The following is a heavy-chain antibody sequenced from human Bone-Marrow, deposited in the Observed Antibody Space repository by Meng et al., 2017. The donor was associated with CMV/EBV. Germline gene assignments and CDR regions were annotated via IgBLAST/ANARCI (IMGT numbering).Heavy chain of an antibody. CDR3: ARDSALGDLPVGDAFDI. Sequence: SGPTLVKPTQTLTLTCTFSGFPLSTSGVGVGWIRQPPGKGLEWIGSIYYTGSTYYSPSLKSRVTISVDTYKRHFSLKVTSVTAADTAVYYCARDSALGDLPVGDAFDIWGQGTMVTVSS. J-gene: IGHJ3*02. CDR2: IYYTGST. CDR1: GFPLSTSGVG. D-gene: IGHD3-16*01. V-gene: IGHV4-39*07.